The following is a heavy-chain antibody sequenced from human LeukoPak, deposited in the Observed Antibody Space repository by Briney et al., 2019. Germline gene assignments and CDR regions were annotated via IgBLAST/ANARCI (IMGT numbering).Heavy chain of an antibody. D-gene: IGHD3-22*01. J-gene: IGHJ4*02. CDR3: AKDWVGSSGYYPRFDY. CDR1: GFTVSSNY. CDR2: IYSGGST. Sequence: PGGSLRLSCAASGFTVSSNYMSWVRQAPGKGLEWVSVIYSGGSTYYADSVKGRFTISRDNSKNTLYLQMNSLRAEDTAVYYCAKDWVGSSGYYPRFDYWGQGTLVTVSS. V-gene: IGHV3-53*01.